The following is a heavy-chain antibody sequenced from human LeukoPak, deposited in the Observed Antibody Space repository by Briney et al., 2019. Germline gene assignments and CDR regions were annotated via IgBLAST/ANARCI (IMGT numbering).Heavy chain of an antibody. D-gene: IGHD3-22*01. J-gene: IGHJ6*03. V-gene: IGHV1-2*02. Sequence: GASVKVSCKASGYTFTSYYMHWVRQAPGQGPEWMGWINPNSGGTNYAQKFQGGVTMTRDTSTSTAYMELSRLRSDDTAVYYCARSWARSGYRYMDVWGKGTTVTVSS. CDR2: INPNSGGT. CDR1: GYTFTSYY. CDR3: ARSWARSGYRYMDV.